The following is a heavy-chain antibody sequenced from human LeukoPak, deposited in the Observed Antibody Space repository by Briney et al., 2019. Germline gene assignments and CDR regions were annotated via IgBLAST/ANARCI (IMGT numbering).Heavy chain of an antibody. V-gene: IGHV1-2*02. CDR1: GYTFTGYY. Sequence: GASVKVSCKASGYTFTGYYVHWMRQAPGEELEWMGWINPKSGDTEYEQRFQGRVTMTRDTSSATAYLEMTGLTPADTAVYFCARDRGPSHESGTYYQYYFHYSGQGPLVTVSS. D-gene: IGHD3-10*01. CDR3: ARDRGPSHESGTYYQYYFHY. J-gene: IGHJ4*02. CDR2: INPKSGDT.